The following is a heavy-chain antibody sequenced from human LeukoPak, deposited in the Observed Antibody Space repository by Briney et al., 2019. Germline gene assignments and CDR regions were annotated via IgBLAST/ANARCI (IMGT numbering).Heavy chain of an antibody. CDR3: AREGGSSTRAYYYYGMDV. V-gene: IGHV1-69*13. CDR2: IIPIFGTA. J-gene: IGHJ6*04. D-gene: IGHD6-13*01. CDR1: GGTFSSYA. Sequence: SVKVSCKASGGTFSSYAISWVRQAPGQGLEWMGGIIPIFGTANYAQKLQGRVTITADESTSTAYMELSSLRSEDTAVYYCAREGGSSTRAYYYYGMDVWGKGTTVTVSS.